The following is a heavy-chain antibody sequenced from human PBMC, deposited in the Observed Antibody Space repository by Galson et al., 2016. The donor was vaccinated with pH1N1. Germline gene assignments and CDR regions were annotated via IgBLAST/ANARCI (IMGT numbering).Heavy chain of an antibody. J-gene: IGHJ4*02. CDR3: LGDLGRLRDF. D-gene: IGHD7-27*01. CDR1: GYIFTRDY. Sequence: SVKVSCKASGYIFTRDYFHWVRQAPGQGLEWMGVIDPSNGGTTFAQKFQGLVTMTRDTSTSTVYMEVSGLKSDDTAVYYCLGDLGRLRDFWGQGTLVTVSS. CDR2: IDPSNGGT. V-gene: IGHV1-46*03.